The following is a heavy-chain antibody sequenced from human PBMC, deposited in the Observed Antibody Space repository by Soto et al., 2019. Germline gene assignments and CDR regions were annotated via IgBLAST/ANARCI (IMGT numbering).Heavy chain of an antibody. CDR3: ARRSCGFRSSWPPEGFDP. CDR2: IDWDDDK. D-gene: IGHD6-13*01. V-gene: IGHV2-70*01. Sequence: SGPTLVNPTQTLTLTCTFSGFSLNTSGMCVSWIRQPPGKALEWLALIDWDDDKYYTTSLKTRLTISKDTSKNQVVLTMTNMDPVDTATYYCARRSCGFRSSWPPEGFDPWGQGTLVTVSS. CDR1: GFSLNTSGMC. J-gene: IGHJ5*02.